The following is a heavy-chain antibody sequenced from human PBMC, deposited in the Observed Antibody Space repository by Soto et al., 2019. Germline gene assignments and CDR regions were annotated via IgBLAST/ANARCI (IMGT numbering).Heavy chain of an antibody. J-gene: IGHJ4*02. D-gene: IGHD6-19*01. V-gene: IGHV3-43*01. Sequence: ESGGVVVQPGGSLRLSCAASGFTFDDYTMHWVRQAPGKGLEWVSLISWDGGSTYYADSVKGRFTISRDNSKNSLYLQMNSLRTEDTALYYCAKDSRGFKVAVADYYFDYWGQGTLVTVSS. CDR3: AKDSRGFKVAVADYYFDY. CDR2: ISWDGGST. CDR1: GFTFDDYT.